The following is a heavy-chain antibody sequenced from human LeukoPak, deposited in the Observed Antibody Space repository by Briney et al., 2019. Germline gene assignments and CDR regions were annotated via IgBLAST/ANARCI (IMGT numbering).Heavy chain of an antibody. CDR2: IKQDGSEK. Sequence: GGSLRLSCAASGFIISSYWMSRVRQAPGKGLEWVANIKQDGSEKYYVDSVKGRFTISRDNAKNSLYLQMSSLRADDMAVYYCATLVATTRFDYWGQGTLVTVSS. V-gene: IGHV3-7*01. J-gene: IGHJ4*02. CDR3: ATLVATTRFDY. D-gene: IGHD5-12*01. CDR1: GFIISSYW.